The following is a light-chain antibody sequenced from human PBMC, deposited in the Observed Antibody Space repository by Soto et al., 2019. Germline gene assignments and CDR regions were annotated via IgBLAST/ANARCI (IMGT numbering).Light chain of an antibody. Sequence: EIVLTQSPATPSLSPGERATLSCRASQSFSSYLAWYQQKPGQAPRLLIHEASNRATGIPARFSGSGSGTDFTLTISSLEPEDFAVYYCQHRNNWLWTFGQGTKVDI. CDR3: QHRNNWLWT. CDR1: QSFSSY. J-gene: IGKJ1*01. V-gene: IGKV3-11*01. CDR2: EAS.